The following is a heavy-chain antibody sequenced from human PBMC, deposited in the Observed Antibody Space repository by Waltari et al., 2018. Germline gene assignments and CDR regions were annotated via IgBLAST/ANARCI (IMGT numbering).Heavy chain of an antibody. J-gene: IGHJ5*02. CDR2: INPDTGGT. CDR1: GYTFTGYY. Sequence: QVQVVQSGAEVKKPGASVKVSCKTSGYTFTGYYIHWVRQAPGQGLAWMGWINPDTGGTNDGQKFQGRVSMTRDTSISTAYMELSSLKSDDTAIYYCTRWTFAMGFDPWGQGTLVTVSS. CDR3: TRWTFAMGFDP. V-gene: IGHV1-2*02.